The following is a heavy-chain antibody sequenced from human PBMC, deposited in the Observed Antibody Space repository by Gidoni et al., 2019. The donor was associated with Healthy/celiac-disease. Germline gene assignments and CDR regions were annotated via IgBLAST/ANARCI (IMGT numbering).Heavy chain of an antibody. D-gene: IGHD4-17*01. CDR2: ISSSSSNT. CDR1: GFTLSSYS. V-gene: IGHV3-21*01. J-gene: IGHJ4*02. CDR3: ARYSDSDGDPTLYDY. Sequence: VRLVEAGGGLVKPGGSLLLPRAPSGFTLSSYSLNWFRQAPGKGVEWVSSISSSSSNTYCANTVKARFTISRDNAKSYLYLQMNSLRAEDTAVDYCARYSDSDGDPTLYDYWGQGTLVTVSS.